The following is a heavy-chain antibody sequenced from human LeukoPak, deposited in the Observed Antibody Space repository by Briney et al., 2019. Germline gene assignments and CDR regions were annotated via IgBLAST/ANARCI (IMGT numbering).Heavy chain of an antibody. CDR1: GYSFTSYW. CDR3: ARLYGDSPIDY. V-gene: IGHV5-51*01. CDR2: IYPGDSDT. Sequence: GEPLKFSGEGSGYSFTSYWIGGGRQLPGRGLEWMGIIYPGDSDTRYSPSFQGQVTISAYKSISTAYLQWSSLKASDTAMYYCARLYGDSPIDYWGQGTLVTVSS. D-gene: IGHD4-17*01. J-gene: IGHJ4*02.